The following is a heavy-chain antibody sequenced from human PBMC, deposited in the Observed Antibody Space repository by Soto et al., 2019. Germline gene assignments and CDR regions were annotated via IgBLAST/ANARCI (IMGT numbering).Heavy chain of an antibody. CDR2: IIPIFGTA. J-gene: IGHJ5*02. D-gene: IGHD5-12*01. CDR3: ARGRGWVRCDWGKNRFDP. Sequence: QVQLVQSGAEVKKPGSSVKVSCKASGGTFSSYAISWVRQAPGQGLEWMGGIIPIFGTANYAQKFQGRVKSTANESTSTASMYVSSLRSEDTAVYYCARGRGWVRCDWGKNRFDPWGQGTLVTVSS. V-gene: IGHV1-69*01. CDR1: GGTFSSYA.